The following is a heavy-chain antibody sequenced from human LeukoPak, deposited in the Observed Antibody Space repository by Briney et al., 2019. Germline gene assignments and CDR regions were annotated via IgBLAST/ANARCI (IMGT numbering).Heavy chain of an antibody. J-gene: IGHJ3*02. D-gene: IGHD2-21*02. CDR2: INSDGITT. CDR1: GFTFSSYW. CDR3: ARDSNFHSDYYYDVFDI. V-gene: IGHV3-74*01. Sequence: GGSLRLSCAASGFTFSSYWMHWVRQAPGKGLVWVSRINSDGITTSYADSVKGRFTISRDNAKNSLYLQMDSLRAEDTATYYCARDSNFHSDYYYDVFDIWGQGTVVTVSS.